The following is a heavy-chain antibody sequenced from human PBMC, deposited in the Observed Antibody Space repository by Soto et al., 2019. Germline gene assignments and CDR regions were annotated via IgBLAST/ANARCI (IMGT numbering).Heavy chain of an antibody. J-gene: IGHJ4*02. D-gene: IGHD3-16*01. Sequence: EVQLVESGGGLVQPGGSLRLTCTTSGFTLTKYWMSWVRQAPGKGLEWVANVKQDGSDKYYVDSVKGRFTISRDNANNSLYMQMNSLRAEDTAVYYWARGGGNFDRWGQGTLVTVSS. V-gene: IGHV3-7*04. CDR1: GFTLTKYW. CDR2: VKQDGSDK. CDR3: ARGGGNFDR.